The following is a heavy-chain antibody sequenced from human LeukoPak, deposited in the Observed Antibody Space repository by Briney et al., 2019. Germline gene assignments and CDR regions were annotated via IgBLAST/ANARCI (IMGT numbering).Heavy chain of an antibody. V-gene: IGHV3-74*01. J-gene: IGHJ4*02. Sequence: GGSLRLSCAASGFTFSNYWMHWVRQAPGKGLVWVSRINSDGSSTNYADSVKGRFTISRDNAKNTLYLQMNSLRAEDTAVYYCAKDAWEQWTFDYWGQGTLVTVSS. CDR1: GFTFSNYW. CDR2: INSDGSST. CDR3: AKDAWEQWTFDY. D-gene: IGHD1-26*01.